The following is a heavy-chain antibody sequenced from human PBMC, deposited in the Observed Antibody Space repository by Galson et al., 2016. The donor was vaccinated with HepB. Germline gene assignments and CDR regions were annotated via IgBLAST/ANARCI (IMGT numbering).Heavy chain of an antibody. Sequence: SLRLSCAASGFIFRSHDMHWVRQSRGKGLEWVSGIDIGGDTYYPDSVTGRFTISRENAKDSLYLQMNSMRGEDTAVYYCVRERLDDDAFDIWGQGTMVTVSS. CDR1: GFIFRSHD. V-gene: IGHV3-13*01. J-gene: IGHJ3*02. CDR3: VRERLDDDAFDI. D-gene: IGHD3-16*01. CDR2: IDIGGDT.